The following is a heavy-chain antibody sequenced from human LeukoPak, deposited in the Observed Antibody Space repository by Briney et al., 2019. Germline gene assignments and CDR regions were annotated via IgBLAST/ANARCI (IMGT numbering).Heavy chain of an antibody. CDR2: TNSGGSST. V-gene: IGHV3-23*01. J-gene: IGHJ4*02. Sequence: PGGSLRLSCATSGFPFSDLSMTWVRQAPGKGLEWISTTNSGGSSTDYAESVKGRLTISRDNFKNTLYLQMSSLRVEDTAMYYCAKQSYARSLGEGGPGTLVTVSS. D-gene: IGHD2-8*01. CDR3: AKQSYARSLGE. CDR1: GFPFSDLS.